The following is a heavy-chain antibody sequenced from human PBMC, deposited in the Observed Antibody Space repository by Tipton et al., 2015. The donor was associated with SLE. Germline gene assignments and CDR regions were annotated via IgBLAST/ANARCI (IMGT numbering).Heavy chain of an antibody. J-gene: IGHJ4*02. V-gene: IGHV3-23*01. D-gene: IGHD1-26*01. Sequence: SLRLSCAASGFSFSTYGMHWVRQAPGKGLEWVSAISGSGGSTYYADSVKGRFTISRDNSKNTLYLQMNSLRAEDTAVYYCARLWRKWELPQYFDYWGQGSLVTVSS. CDR1: GFSFSTYG. CDR2: ISGSGGST. CDR3: ARLWRKWELPQYFDY.